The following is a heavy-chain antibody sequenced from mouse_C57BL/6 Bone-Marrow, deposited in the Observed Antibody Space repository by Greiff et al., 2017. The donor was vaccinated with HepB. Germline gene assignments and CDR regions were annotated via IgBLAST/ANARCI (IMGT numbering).Heavy chain of an antibody. Sequence: EVQVVESGGGLVKPGGSLKLSCAASGFTFSSYTMSWVRQTPEKRLEWVATISGGGGNTYYPDSVKGRFTISRDNAKNTLYLQMSSLRSEDTALYYCARHYYGSSWFAYWGQGTLVTVSA. V-gene: IGHV5-9*01. CDR3: ARHYYGSSWFAY. CDR2: ISGGGGNT. D-gene: IGHD1-1*01. CDR1: GFTFSSYT. J-gene: IGHJ3*01.